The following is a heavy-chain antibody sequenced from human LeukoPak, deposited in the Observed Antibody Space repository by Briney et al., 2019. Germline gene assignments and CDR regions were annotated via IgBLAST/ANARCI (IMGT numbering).Heavy chain of an antibody. CDR2: IYYSGST. D-gene: IGHD6-19*01. J-gene: IGHJ2*01. V-gene: IGHV4-59*01. Sequence: SETLSLTCTVSGGSISSYYWSWIRQPPGKGLEWIGYIYYSGSTNYNPSLKSRVTISVDTSKNQFSLKLSSVTAADTAVYYCARGMSAVAGTESANWYFDLWGRGTLVTVSS. CDR3: ARGMSAVAGTESANWYFDL. CDR1: GGSISSYY.